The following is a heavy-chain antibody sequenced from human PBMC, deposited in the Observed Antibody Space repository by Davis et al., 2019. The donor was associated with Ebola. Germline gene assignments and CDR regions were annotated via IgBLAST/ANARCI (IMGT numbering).Heavy chain of an antibody. D-gene: IGHD2-2*02. V-gene: IGHV4-39*07. CDR3: ARGGLRYCSSTSCYTLYFDY. CDR1: GGSISSSSYY. CDR2: VYYDGST. J-gene: IGHJ4*02. Sequence: MPGGSLRLSCIVSGGSISSSSYYWAWIRQPPGKGLEWIGSVYYDGSTYYNPSVKSRVTISGDTSRNQFSLRLSSVTAADTAVYYCARGGLRYCSSTSCYTLYFDYWGQGTLVTVSS.